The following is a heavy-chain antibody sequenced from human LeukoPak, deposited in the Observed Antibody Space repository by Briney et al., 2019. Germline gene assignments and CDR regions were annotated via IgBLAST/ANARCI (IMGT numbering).Heavy chain of an antibody. CDR3: AKGSHGYSSWFDP. J-gene: IGHJ5*02. Sequence: GGSLRLSCTSSGFIFGDYAMSWFRQAPGKGLEWVGFIRSKAYGGTKEYAASVKGRFTISRDDSKTIVHLEMNSLQSDDTGVYYCAKGSHGYSSWFDPWGQGPLVTVSS. D-gene: IGHD5-18*01. V-gene: IGHV3-49*03. CDR1: GFIFGDYA. CDR2: IRSKAYGGTK.